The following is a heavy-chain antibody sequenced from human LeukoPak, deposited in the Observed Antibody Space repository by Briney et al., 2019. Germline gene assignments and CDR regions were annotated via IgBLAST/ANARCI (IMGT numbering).Heavy chain of an antibody. Sequence: GGSLRLSCAASGFTFDDYGMSWVRQGPGKELEWVSGINWNGGSTGYADSVKGRFTISRDNGKTSLYLQMNSLRAEDTALYYCARSGYYDSSAYFYWGQGTLVTVSS. CDR1: GFTFDDYG. V-gene: IGHV3-20*04. J-gene: IGHJ4*02. CDR2: INWNGGST. CDR3: ARSGYYDSSAYFY. D-gene: IGHD3-22*01.